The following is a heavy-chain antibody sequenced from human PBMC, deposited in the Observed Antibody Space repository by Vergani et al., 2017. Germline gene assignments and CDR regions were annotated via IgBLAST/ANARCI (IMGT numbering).Heavy chain of an antibody. J-gene: IGHJ4*02. CDR1: GFIFSSYS. V-gene: IGHV3-21*01. D-gene: IGHD5-18*01. Sequence: EVQLVESGGGLVKPGGSLRLSCAASGFIFSSYSMNWVRQAPGKGLEWVSCISTSITYIYYADSVKGRFTISRDNANNSLYLQMNSLRAEDTAVYYCARDFGSVNTAMVPYYFDYWGQGTLVTVSS. CDR3: ARDFGSVNTAMVPYYFDY. CDR2: ISTSITYI.